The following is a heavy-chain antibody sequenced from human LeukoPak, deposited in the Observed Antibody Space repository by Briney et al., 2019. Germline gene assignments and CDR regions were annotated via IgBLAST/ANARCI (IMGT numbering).Heavy chain of an antibody. CDR3: ARDPASAVPIDY. J-gene: IGHJ4*02. CDR2: IKNDGSEK. CDR1: GSTFSSYW. Sequence: GGSLRLSCAASGSTFSSYWMTWVRQAPGKGLEWVAHIKNDGSEKYYVDSVKGRFTISRDNAKNSLYLQMNSLRVEDTAVYYCARDPASAVPIDYLGQGTLVTVSS. D-gene: IGHD2-2*01. V-gene: IGHV3-7*01.